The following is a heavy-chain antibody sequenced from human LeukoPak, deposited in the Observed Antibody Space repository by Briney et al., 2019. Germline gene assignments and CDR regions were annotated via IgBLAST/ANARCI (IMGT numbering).Heavy chain of an antibody. J-gene: IGHJ4*02. CDR1: GDSVPSNSAA. Sequence: SQTLSLTCAISGDSVPSNSAAWNWIRQSPSRGLERLGRTYYRSKWYNDNALSLKSRVTINPDTSKNQFSLHLNSVTPEDTAVYYCARSTGWLNGHWGQGTLVTVSS. CDR3: ARSTGWLNGH. D-gene: IGHD2-8*02. V-gene: IGHV6-1*01. CDR2: TYYRSKWYN.